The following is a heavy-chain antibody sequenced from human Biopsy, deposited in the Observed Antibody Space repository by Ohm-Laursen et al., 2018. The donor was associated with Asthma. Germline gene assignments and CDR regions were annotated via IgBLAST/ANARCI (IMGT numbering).Heavy chain of an antibody. D-gene: IGHD3-22*01. CDR3: AKSADYYDSTDYLDF. V-gene: IGHV3-9*01. J-gene: IGHJ4*01. CDR1: GFAFNNSS. Sequence: SLRLSCAASGFAFNNSSMTWVRQAPGKGLEWVSSISWNSGNIDYADSVKGRFTISRDNAKNSLYLQMQSLRPEDAAFYYCAKSADYYDSTDYLDFWGRGTLVTVSS. CDR2: ISWNSGNI.